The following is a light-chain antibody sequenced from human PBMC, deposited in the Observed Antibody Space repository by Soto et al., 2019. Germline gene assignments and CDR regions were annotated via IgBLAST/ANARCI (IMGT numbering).Light chain of an antibody. CDR3: QLYSGSPWT. J-gene: IGKJ1*01. V-gene: IGKV3-20*01. CDR2: GVS. CDR1: QSISNKY. Sequence: EIVLTQSPGTLSLSPGERATLSCRASQSISNKYLAWYQQEPGQAPRLLIHGVSIRATGISDRFSGSGSGTDFTLTISRLEPEDFAVYYCQLYSGSPWTFGQGTKVEIK.